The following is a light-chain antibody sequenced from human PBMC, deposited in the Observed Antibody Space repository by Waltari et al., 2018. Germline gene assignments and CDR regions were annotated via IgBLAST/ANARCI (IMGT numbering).Light chain of an antibody. CDR2: LEGSGTY. CDR3: ETWVSHTHA. CDR1: SGHSTNI. V-gene: IGLV4-60*03. Sequence: QPVLTQSSSASASLGSSVKLTCALSSGHSTNIIAWHQQQPGKAPRFLMQLEGSGTYQKGGGVPDRFSGSSSGADRYLTISNLQSEDEADYYCETWVSHTHAFGGGTKLTVL. J-gene: IGLJ2*01.